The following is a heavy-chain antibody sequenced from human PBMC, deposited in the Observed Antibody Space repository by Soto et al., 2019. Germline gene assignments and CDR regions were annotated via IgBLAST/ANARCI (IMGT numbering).Heavy chain of an antibody. CDR1: GGSFSGYY. CDR2: INHSGST. V-gene: IGHV4-34*01. D-gene: IGHD3-10*01. J-gene: IGHJ4*02. Sequence: SETLSLTCAVYGGSFSGYYCIWIRQPPGKGLEWIGEINHSGSTNYNPSLKSRVTISLDTSKNQFSLNLNSVTAADTAVYYCARVNAPLITLLREIYYFDYWRQGSLVTVHS. CDR3: ARVNAPLITLLREIYYFDY.